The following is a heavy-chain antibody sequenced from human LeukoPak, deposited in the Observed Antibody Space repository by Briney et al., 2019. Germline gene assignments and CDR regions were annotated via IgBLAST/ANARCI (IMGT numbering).Heavy chain of an antibody. Sequence: SETLSLTCAVYGGSFSGYYWSWIRQSPGKGLEWIGEINHSGSTNYNPSLKSRVTISVDTSKNQFSLKLSSVTAADTAVYYCARHGSYYYYGMDVWGQGTTVTVSS. V-gene: IGHV4-34*01. CDR1: GGSFSGYY. D-gene: IGHD1-26*01. CDR3: ARHGSYYYYGMDV. CDR2: INHSGST. J-gene: IGHJ6*02.